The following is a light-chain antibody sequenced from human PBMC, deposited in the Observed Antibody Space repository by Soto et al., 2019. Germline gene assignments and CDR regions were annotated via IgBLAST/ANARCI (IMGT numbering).Light chain of an antibody. CDR3: SSYAGSNNFVV. V-gene: IGLV2-8*01. Sequence: QSVLTQPPSASGSPRQSVTISCTGTSSDVGGYNYVSWYQQHPGKAPKLMIYEVSKRPSGVPDRFSGSKSDNTASLTVSGLQAEDEADYYCSSYAGSNNFVVFGGGTKLTVL. J-gene: IGLJ2*01. CDR1: SSDVGGYNY. CDR2: EVS.